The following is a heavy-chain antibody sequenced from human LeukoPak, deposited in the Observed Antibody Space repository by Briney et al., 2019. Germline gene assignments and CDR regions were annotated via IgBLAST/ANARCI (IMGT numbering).Heavy chain of an antibody. J-gene: IGHJ4*02. CDR1: GFSFTTFW. D-gene: IGHD6-13*01. CDR2: IKLDADED. CDR3: ARVGGTAAAGGVY. V-gene: IGHV3-7*01. Sequence: PGGSLRLSCAASGFSFTTFWVSWVRQAPGKGLEWVATIKLDADEDYYVDSVKGRFTISGDTANNVLYLQMNNLRVEDTAVYYCARVGGTAAAGGVYWGQGTLVTVSS.